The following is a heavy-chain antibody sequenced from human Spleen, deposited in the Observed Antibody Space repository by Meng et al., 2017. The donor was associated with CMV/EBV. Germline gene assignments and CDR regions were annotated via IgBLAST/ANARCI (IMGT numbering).Heavy chain of an antibody. V-gene: IGHV4-34*01. J-gene: IGHJ5*02. D-gene: IGHD1-26*01. CDR2: INHSGST. CDR1: GGSFSGYS. CDR3: ARASGTYYGHWFDP. Sequence: QVELQQWGAGLLKPSENLSLTCAVYGGSFSGYSWNWIRQPPGKGLEWIGEINHSGSTNYNPSLKSRVTISVDTSKNQFSLKLSAVTAADTAMYYCARASGTYYGHWFDPWGQGTLVTVSS.